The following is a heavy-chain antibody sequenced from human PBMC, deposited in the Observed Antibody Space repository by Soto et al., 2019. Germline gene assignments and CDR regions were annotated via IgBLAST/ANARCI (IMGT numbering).Heavy chain of an antibody. CDR1: GFTFSSYS. Sequence: EVQLVESGGGLVQPGGSLRLSCAASGFTFSSYSMNWVRQAPGKGLECVSYISSDGGTIYYADSVKGRFTISRDNAKNSLYLQMNSLRAEDTAVYYFAREVGYCSSISCDRDNIWGQGTMVTVSS. V-gene: IGHV3-48*01. D-gene: IGHD2-2*02. CDR3: AREVGYCSSISCDRDNI. CDR2: ISSDGGTI. J-gene: IGHJ3*02.